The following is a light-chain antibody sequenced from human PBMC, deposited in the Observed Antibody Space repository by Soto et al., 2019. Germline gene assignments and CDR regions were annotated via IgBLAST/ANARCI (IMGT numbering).Light chain of an antibody. CDR1: SSNIGAGYD. CDR3: QSYDGSMVVV. Sequence: QSVLTQPPSVSGAPGQRVTISCTGSSSNIGAGYDVNWYQQLPGTAPKLPIYGNRNRPSGVPDRFSGSKSGTSASLAITGLQAEDEADYYCQSYDGSMVVVFGGGTKLTVL. CDR2: GNR. V-gene: IGLV1-40*01. J-gene: IGLJ2*01.